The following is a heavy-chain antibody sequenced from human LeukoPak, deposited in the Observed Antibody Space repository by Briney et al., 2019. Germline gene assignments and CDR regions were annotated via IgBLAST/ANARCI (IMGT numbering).Heavy chain of an antibody. Sequence: GGSLRLSCAASGFTFSSYGMHWVRKAPGKGLEWVAVIWYDGSNKYYADSVKGRFTISRDNSKNTLYLQMNSLRAEDTAVYYCARDYDSSGYYPDYWGQGTLVTVSS. J-gene: IGHJ4*02. CDR1: GFTFSSYG. D-gene: IGHD3-22*01. CDR2: IWYDGSNK. CDR3: ARDYDSSGYYPDY. V-gene: IGHV3-33*01.